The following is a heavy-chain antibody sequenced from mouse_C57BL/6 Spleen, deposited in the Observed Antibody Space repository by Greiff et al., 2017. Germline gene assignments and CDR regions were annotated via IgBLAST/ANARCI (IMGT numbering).Heavy chain of an antibody. D-gene: IGHD1-1*01. CDR1: GFSLTSYA. Sequence: VHLVESGPGLVAPSQSLSITCTVSGFSLTSYAISWVRQPPGKGLEWLGVIWTGGGTNYNSALKSRLSISKDNSKSQVFLKMNSLQTDDTARYYCARVYYYGSSYGFAYWGQGTLVTVSA. V-gene: IGHV2-9-1*01. CDR3: ARVYYYGSSYGFAY. J-gene: IGHJ3*01. CDR2: IWTGGGT.